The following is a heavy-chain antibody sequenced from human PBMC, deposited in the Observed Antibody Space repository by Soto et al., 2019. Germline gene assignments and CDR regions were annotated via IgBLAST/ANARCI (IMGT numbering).Heavy chain of an antibody. Sequence: EVQVLESGGGLVQPGGSRSLSCAASGFPFRSYAMSWVRQAPGKGLEWVSAINGGGGSTFYADSVRGRFTISRDNSRNTLYLEMNSLRAEDTVVYLCAMVIAVPGKNCYFDLWVRGTLVTASS. CDR1: GFPFRSYA. CDR3: AMVIAVPGKNCYFDL. CDR2: INGGGGST. V-gene: IGHV3-23*01. D-gene: IGHD6-19*01. J-gene: IGHJ2*01.